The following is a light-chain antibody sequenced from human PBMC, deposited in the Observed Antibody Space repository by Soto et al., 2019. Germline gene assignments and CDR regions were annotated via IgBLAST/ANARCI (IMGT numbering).Light chain of an antibody. Sequence: NFMLTQPHSVSESPGKTLSISCTRSSGSIANNYVQWYQQRPGSAPTTVIYENNQSLSGVPDRVSGSTDGASNSASLTLSGRQPEDEADYSCPSYDSAVVVFGGGTKLTFL. J-gene: IGLJ2*01. CDR2: ENN. CDR3: PSYDSAVVV. CDR1: SGSIANNY. V-gene: IGLV6-57*04.